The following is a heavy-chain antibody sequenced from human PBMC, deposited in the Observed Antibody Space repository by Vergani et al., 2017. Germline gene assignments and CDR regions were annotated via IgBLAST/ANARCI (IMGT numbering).Heavy chain of an antibody. J-gene: IGHJ6*04. V-gene: IGHV1-58*01. Sequence: QMQLVQSGPEVKKPGTSVKVSCKASGFTFTSSAVQWVRQARGQRLEWIGWIVVGSGNTNYAQKFQERVTITRGMSTSTAYLELSSRRSEDTAVYYCAADYIGVPHISEMDGWGKGTTVTVSS. CDR3: AADYIGVPHISEMDG. D-gene: IGHD3-3*01. CDR2: IVVGSGNT. CDR1: GFTFTSSA.